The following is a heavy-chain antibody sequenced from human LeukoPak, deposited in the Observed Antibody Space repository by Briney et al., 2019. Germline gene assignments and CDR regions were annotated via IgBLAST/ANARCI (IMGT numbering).Heavy chain of an antibody. CDR1: GYTFNDFY. J-gene: IGHJ4*02. D-gene: IGHD5-24*01. CDR3: ARDGAEMAATFDI. V-gene: IGHV1-2*02. CDR2: TNPVSGGT. Sequence: ASVKVSCKASGYTFNDFYIHWVRQAPRQGLEWVGWTNPVSGGTNYAPKFQDRVTMTRDTSTFTSYMEVTGLTSDDTAVYYCARDGAEMAATFDIWGQGTLVTVSS.